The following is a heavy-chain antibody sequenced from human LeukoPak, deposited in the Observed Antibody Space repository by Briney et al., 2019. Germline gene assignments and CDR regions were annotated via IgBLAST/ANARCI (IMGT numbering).Heavy chain of an antibody. Sequence: GGSLRLSCTASGFTFRDYNINWFRQAPGRGLEWVGFIRSKADGGTTEHAASVKGRFTISRDDSKNVAYLQINNLRAEDTALYYCARDDRPSGHDFDYWGQGTLVTVSS. CDR3: ARDDRPSGHDFDY. CDR1: GFTFRDYN. J-gene: IGHJ4*02. D-gene: IGHD6-6*01. V-gene: IGHV3-49*03. CDR2: IRSKADGGTT.